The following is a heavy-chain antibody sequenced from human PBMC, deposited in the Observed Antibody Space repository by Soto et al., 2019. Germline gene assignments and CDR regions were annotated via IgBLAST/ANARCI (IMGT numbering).Heavy chain of an antibody. D-gene: IGHD3-22*01. J-gene: IGHJ4*02. CDR1: GYTFTSYY. CDR2: INPSGGST. V-gene: IGHV1-46*01. CDR3: ARDLNPTYYYDGSGYYLDY. Sequence: ASVKVSCKASGYTFTSYYMHWVRQAPGQGLEWMGIINPSGGSTSYAQKFQGRVTMTRDTSTSTVYMELSSLRSEDTAVYYCARDLNPTYYYDGSGYYLDYWGQGTLVTVSS.